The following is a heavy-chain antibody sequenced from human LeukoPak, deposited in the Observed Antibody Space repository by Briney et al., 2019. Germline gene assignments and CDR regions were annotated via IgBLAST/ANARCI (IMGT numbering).Heavy chain of an antibody. J-gene: IGHJ6*02. CDR3: AQIYGSGSLLNPLLVGMDV. V-gene: IGHV1-69*04. Sequence: AASVKVSCKASGDTFSSYAISWVRQAPGQGLEWMGRIIPILGIANYAQKFQGRVTITADKSTSTAYMELSSLRSEDTAVYYCAQIYGSGSLLNPLLVGMDVWGQGTTVTVSS. CDR2: IIPILGIA. CDR1: GDTFSSYA. D-gene: IGHD3-10*01.